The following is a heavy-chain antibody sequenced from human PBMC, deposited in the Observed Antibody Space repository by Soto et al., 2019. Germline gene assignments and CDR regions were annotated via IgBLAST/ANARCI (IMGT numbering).Heavy chain of an antibody. CDR3: ARDGAAGGTSDYGMDV. CDR2: ISYDGSNK. V-gene: IGHV3-30-3*01. D-gene: IGHD6-13*01. J-gene: IGHJ6*02. CDR1: GFTFSSYA. Sequence: QVQLVESGGGVVQPGRSLRLSCAASGFTFSSYAMHWVRQAPGKGLEWVAVISYDGSNKYYADSVKGRFTISRDNSKNTRYLQMNSLRAEDTAVYYCARDGAAGGTSDYGMDVWGQGTTVTVSS.